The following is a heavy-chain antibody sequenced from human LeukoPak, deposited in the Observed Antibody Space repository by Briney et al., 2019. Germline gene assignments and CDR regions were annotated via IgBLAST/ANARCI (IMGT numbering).Heavy chain of an antibody. CDR3: ARARSYDILTGSDY. Sequence: GGSLRLSCAASGFTFDDYGMSWVRQAPGKGLEWASGINWNGGSTGYADSVKGRFTISRDNAKNSLYLQMNSLRAEDTALYYCARARSYDILTGSDYWGQGTLVTVSS. D-gene: IGHD3-9*01. CDR2: INWNGGST. V-gene: IGHV3-20*04. J-gene: IGHJ4*02. CDR1: GFTFDDYG.